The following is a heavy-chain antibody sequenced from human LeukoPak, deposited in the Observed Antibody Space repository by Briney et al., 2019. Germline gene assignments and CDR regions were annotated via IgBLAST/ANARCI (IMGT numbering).Heavy chain of an antibody. CDR1: GYSFTSYW. CDR3: ARYPSPHIAAAGYYYYMDV. D-gene: IGHD6-13*01. Sequence: GESLKISCKGSGYSFTSYWIGWVRPMPGKGLEWMGIIYPGDSDTRYSPSFQGQVTISADKSISTAYLQWSSLKASDTATYYCARYPSPHIAAAGYYYYMDVWGKGTTVTVSS. J-gene: IGHJ6*03. V-gene: IGHV5-51*01. CDR2: IYPGDSDT.